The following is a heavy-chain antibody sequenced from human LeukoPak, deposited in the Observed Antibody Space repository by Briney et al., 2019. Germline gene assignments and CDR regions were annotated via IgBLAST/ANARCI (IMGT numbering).Heavy chain of an antibody. CDR2: IYYSGST. CDR3: AREGDHGDYFDY. J-gene: IGHJ4*02. D-gene: IGHD4-17*01. V-gene: IGHV4-59*01. Sequence: SETLSLTCTVSGGSISSYYWSWIRQPPGKGLEWIGYIYYSGSTNHNPSLKSRVTISVDTSKNQFSLKLSSVTAADTAVYYCAREGDHGDYFDYWGQGTLVTVSS. CDR1: GGSISSYY.